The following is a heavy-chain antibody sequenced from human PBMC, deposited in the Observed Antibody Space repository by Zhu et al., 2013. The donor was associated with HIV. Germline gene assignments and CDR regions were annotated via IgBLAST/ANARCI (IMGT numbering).Heavy chain of an antibody. J-gene: IGHJ3*02. D-gene: IGHD4-17*01. CDR2: IIPILGIA. CDR1: GGTFSSYT. CDR3: ARDQELREDYGDGDGAFDI. V-gene: IGHV1-69*09. Sequence: QVQLVQSGAEVKKPGSSVKVSCKASGGTFSSYTISWVRQAPGQGLEWMGRIIPILGIANYAQKFQGRVTITADKSTSTAYMELSSLRSEDTAVYYCARDQELREDYGDGDGAFDIWGQGTMVTVSS.